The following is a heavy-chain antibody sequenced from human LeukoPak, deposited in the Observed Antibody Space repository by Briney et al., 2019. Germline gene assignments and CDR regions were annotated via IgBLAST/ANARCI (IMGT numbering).Heavy chain of an antibody. J-gene: IGHJ4*02. Sequence: SVKVSCKASGFTFTSSAMQWVRQARGQRLEWIGWIAVGSGNTNYAQKFQERVTITRDMSTSTAYMELSSLRSEDTAVYYCAVSGIAAAGKGEVGFDYWGQGTLVTVSS. D-gene: IGHD6-13*01. V-gene: IGHV1-58*02. CDR2: IAVGSGNT. CDR1: GFTFTSSA. CDR3: AVSGIAAAGKGEVGFDY.